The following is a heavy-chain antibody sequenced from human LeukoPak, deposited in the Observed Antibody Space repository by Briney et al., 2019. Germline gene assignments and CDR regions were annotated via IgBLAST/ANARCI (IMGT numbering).Heavy chain of an antibody. D-gene: IGHD2-2*01. CDR3: ARDRDCSSTSCFLLDAFDI. J-gene: IGHJ3*02. CDR1: GFTFSSYS. CDR2: ISSSSSTI. Sequence: PGRSLRLSCAASGFTFSSYSMNWVRQAPGKGLEWVSYISSSSSTIYYADSVKGRFTISRDNAKNSLYLQMNSLRAEDTAVYYCARDRDCSSTSCFLLDAFDIWGQGTMVTVSS. V-gene: IGHV3-48*04.